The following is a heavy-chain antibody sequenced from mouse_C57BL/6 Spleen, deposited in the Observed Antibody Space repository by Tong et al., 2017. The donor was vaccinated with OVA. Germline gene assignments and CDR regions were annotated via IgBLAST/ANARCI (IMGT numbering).Heavy chain of an antibody. D-gene: IGHD2-14*01. J-gene: IGHJ2*01. CDR3: ARDRPYYFDY. CDR2: INPGSGGT. V-gene: IGHV1-54*01. Sequence: VQLQESGAELVRPGTSVKVSCKASGYAFTNYLIEWVKQRPGQGLEWIGVINPGSGGTNYNEKFKGKATLTADKSSSTAYMQLSSLTSDDSAVYFCARDRPYYFDYWGQGTTLTVSS. CDR1: GYAFTNYL.